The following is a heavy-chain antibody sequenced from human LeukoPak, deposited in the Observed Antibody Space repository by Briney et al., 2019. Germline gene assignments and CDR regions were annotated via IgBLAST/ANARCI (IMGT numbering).Heavy chain of an antibody. Sequence: GGSLRLSCAASGFTVSSNYMSWVRQAPGKGLEWVSVIYSGGDTYYADSVKGRFTISRDNSKNMIYLEMSSLKAEDTAVYYCAKERNLEIAVAGTIFDYWGQGTLVAVSS. J-gene: IGHJ4*02. D-gene: IGHD6-19*01. CDR2: IYSGGDT. CDR1: GFTVSSNY. CDR3: AKERNLEIAVAGTIFDY. V-gene: IGHV3-66*01.